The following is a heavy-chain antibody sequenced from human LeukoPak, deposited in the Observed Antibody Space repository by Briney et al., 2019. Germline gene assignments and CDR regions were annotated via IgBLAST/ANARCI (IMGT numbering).Heavy chain of an antibody. Sequence: PGGSLRLSCAASGFTFNTYGMHWVRQAPGKGLEWVAFIRFDGSNKYYADSVKGRFTISRDSAKNSLYLQMNSLRAEDTAVYYCARDGIDSSGYYPRYYYYYYMDVWGKGTTVTVSS. D-gene: IGHD3-22*01. CDR2: IRFDGSNK. CDR3: ARDGIDSSGYYPRYYYYYYMDV. CDR1: GFTFNTYG. J-gene: IGHJ6*03. V-gene: IGHV3-30*02.